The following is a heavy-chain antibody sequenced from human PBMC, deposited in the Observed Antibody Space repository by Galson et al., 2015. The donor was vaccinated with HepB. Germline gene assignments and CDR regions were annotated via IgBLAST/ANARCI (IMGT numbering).Heavy chain of an antibody. V-gene: IGHV5-51*03. CDR2: IYPGDSDT. CDR1: GYSFRSYW. J-gene: IGHJ5*02. Sequence: QSGAEVKKPGESLKISCKGFGYSFRSYWIAWVRRMPGKGLEWMGIIYPGDSDTRYSPSFQGQVTISVDESNTTAYLQWSSLKATDTAMYYCARRGKQSTNSYWFDPWGQGTLVTVSS. CDR3: ARRGKQSTNSYWFDP. D-gene: IGHD6-6*01.